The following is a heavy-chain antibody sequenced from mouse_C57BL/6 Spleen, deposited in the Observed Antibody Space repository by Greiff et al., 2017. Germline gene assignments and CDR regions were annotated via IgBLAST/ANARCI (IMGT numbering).Heavy chain of an antibody. J-gene: IGHJ3*01. Sequence: QVQLQQPEAELVKPGASVKVSCKASGYTFTSYCMHWVKQRPGQGLEWIGRIHPSDSDTNYNQKFKGKATLTVDKSSSTAYMQLRSLTSEDSAVYYCAIGFFYDGYYAYWGQGTLVTVSA. CDR2: IHPSDSDT. CDR1: GYTFTSYC. V-gene: IGHV1-74*01. CDR3: AIGFFYDGYYAY. D-gene: IGHD2-3*01.